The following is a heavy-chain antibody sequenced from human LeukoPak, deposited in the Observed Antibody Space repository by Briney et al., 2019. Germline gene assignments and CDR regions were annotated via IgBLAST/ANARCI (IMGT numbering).Heavy chain of an antibody. CDR1: GGSISGYY. CDR2: INHSGST. CDR3: ASATYYDILTGYNPTKFDY. Sequence: SSETLSLTCTVSGGSISGYYWSWIRQPPGKGLEWIGEINHSGSTNYNPSLKSRVTISVDTSKNQFSLKLSSVTAADTAVYYCASATYYDILTGYNPTKFDYWGQGTLVTVSS. D-gene: IGHD3-9*01. V-gene: IGHV4-34*01. J-gene: IGHJ4*02.